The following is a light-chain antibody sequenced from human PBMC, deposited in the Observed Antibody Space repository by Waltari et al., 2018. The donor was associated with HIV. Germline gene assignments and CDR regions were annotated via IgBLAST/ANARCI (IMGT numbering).Light chain of an antibody. CDR1: QGISSY. V-gene: IGKV1-8*01. J-gene: IGKJ1*01. Sequence: AIRMTQSPSSFSASTGDRVTITCRASQGISSYLAWYQQRPGRAPKLLIYGASSLQSGVPSSISGSGSGTDFTLTISCLESEDFATYYCQQYYSYPPTFGQGTKVEIK. CDR3: QQYYSYPPT. CDR2: GAS.